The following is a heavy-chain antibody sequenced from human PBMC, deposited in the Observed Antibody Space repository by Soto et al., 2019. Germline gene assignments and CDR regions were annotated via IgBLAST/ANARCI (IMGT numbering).Heavy chain of an antibody. CDR2: IYYSGST. V-gene: IGHV4-39*01. CDR1: GGSISSSSYY. D-gene: IGHD5-18*01. CDR3: ARREFGYSYGYAFDI. J-gene: IGHJ3*02. Sequence: SETLSLTCTVSGGSISSSSYYWGWIRQPPGKGLEWIGSIYYSGSTYYNPSLKSRVTISVDTSKNQFSLKLSSVTAADTAVYYCARREFGYSYGYAFDIWGQGTMVTVSS.